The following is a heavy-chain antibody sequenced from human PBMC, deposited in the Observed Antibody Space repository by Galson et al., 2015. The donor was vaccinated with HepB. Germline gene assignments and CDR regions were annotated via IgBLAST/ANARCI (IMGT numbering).Heavy chain of an antibody. J-gene: IGHJ4*02. D-gene: IGHD5-24*01. CDR2: INPSGGST. Sequence: SVMVSCKASGYTFTSYYMHWVRQAPGQGLEWMGLINPSGGSTSYAQKFQGRVTMTRDTSTSTVYMELSSLRSEDTAVYYCPREPRRDGSLALNYFDYWGQGTLVTVSS. CDR1: GYTFTSYY. CDR3: PREPRRDGSLALNYFDY. V-gene: IGHV1-46*01.